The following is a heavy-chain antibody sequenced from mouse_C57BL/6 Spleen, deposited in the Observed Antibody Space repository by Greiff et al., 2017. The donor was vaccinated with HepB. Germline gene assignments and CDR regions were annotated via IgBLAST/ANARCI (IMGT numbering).Heavy chain of an antibody. CDR1: DSEVFPIAY. CDR3: ARLGDYDGYFDFDY. J-gene: IGHJ2*01. V-gene: IGHV15-2*01. Sequence: VQLQQSGSELRSPGSSVKLSCKDFDSEVFPIAYMSWVRQKPGHGFEWIGGILPSIGRTIYGEKFEDKATLDADTLSNTAYLELNSRTSEDSAIYYCARLGDYDGYFDFDYWGQGTTLTVSS. D-gene: IGHD2-3*01. CDR2: ILPSIGRT.